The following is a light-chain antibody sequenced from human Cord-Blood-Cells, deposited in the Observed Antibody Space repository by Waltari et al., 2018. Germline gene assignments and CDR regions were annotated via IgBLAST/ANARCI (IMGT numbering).Light chain of an antibody. Sequence: EIVMTQPPATLSASQGARATRSCRASQSVSSNLPWYQQKPGQAPRLLIYGASTRATGIPARFSGSGSGTEFTLTISSLQSEDFAVYYCQQYNNWPSFGPGTKVDIK. CDR2: GAS. J-gene: IGKJ3*01. CDR1: QSVSSN. V-gene: IGKV3-15*01. CDR3: QQYNNWPS.